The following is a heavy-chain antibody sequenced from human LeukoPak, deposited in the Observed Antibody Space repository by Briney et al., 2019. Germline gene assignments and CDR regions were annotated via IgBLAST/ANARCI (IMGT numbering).Heavy chain of an antibody. Sequence: PGGSLRLSCAASGFTFSSYGMHWVRQAPGKGLEWVAVISYDGSNKYYADSVKGRFTISRDNSKNTLYLQMNSLRAEDTAVYYCAKGDGSGSYRPFSYWGQGTLVTVSS. D-gene: IGHD3-10*01. V-gene: IGHV3-30*18. CDR1: GFTFSSYG. CDR2: ISYDGSNK. CDR3: AKGDGSGSYRPFSY. J-gene: IGHJ4*02.